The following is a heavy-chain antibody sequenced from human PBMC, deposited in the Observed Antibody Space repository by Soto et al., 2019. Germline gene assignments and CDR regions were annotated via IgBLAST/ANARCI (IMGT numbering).Heavy chain of an antibody. Sequence: SVKVSCKASGYMFVTYGINWVRQAPGQGLEWMGWISAYNGNTKYAQNLQGRVTMTTDASTSTAYMEMRSLRSDDTAVYYCARDLDGSGSYYTGYWGPGTLVTVSS. V-gene: IGHV1-18*01. CDR2: ISAYNGNT. D-gene: IGHD3-10*01. J-gene: IGHJ4*02. CDR1: GYMFVTYG. CDR3: ARDLDGSGSYYTGY.